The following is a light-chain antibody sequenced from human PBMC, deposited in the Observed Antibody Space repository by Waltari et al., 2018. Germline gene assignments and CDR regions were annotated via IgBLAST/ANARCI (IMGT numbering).Light chain of an antibody. CDR2: DDS. V-gene: IGLV3-21*03. CDR1: NIGGKT. Sequence: SYVLTQPASVSVAPGKTARITCEGNNIGGKTVHWYQLKPGQAPGLVVHDDSSRPPGIPERFAGSNSGNTATRTISGVEVGDEGDYYRKVWEGSSDHYVFGTGTAVSV. J-gene: IGLJ1*01. CDR3: KVWEGSSDHYV.